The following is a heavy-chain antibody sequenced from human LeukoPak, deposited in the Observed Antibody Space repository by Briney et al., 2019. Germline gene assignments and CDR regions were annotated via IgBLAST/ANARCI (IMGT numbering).Heavy chain of an antibody. CDR1: GYTFTRYG. Sequence: GASVKVSCKASGYTFTRYGISWVRQAPGQGLEWMGWISAYNGNTNHAQKLQGRVTMTTDTSTSTAYMELSSLRSEDTAVYYCARVRGRQSEYSSSWYYYYYYYMDVWGKGTTVTVSS. V-gene: IGHV1-18*01. CDR2: ISAYNGNT. J-gene: IGHJ6*03. D-gene: IGHD6-13*01. CDR3: ARVRGRQSEYSSSWYYYYYYYMDV.